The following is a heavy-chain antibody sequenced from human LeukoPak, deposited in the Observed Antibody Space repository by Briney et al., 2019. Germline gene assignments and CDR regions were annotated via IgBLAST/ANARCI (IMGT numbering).Heavy chain of an antibody. J-gene: IGHJ4*02. CDR3: ARVPKRQYSSGWYVEFDY. D-gene: IGHD6-19*01. Sequence: ASVKVSCKASGGTFTSYYMHWVRQAPGQGLEWMGIINPSGGSTSYAQKFQGRVTMTRDTSTSTVYMELSSLRSEDTAVYYCARVPKRQYSSGWYVEFDYWGQGTLVTVSS. V-gene: IGHV1-46*01. CDR1: GGTFTSYY. CDR2: INPSGGST.